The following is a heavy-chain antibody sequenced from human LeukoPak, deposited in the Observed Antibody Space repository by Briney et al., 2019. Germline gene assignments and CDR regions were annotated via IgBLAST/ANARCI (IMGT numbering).Heavy chain of an antibody. CDR1: GGSISSGGYY. V-gene: IGHV4-31*03. D-gene: IGHD6-6*01. J-gene: IGHJ3*02. CDR3: ARVWQLVRGGDAFDI. CDR2: NYYSGST. Sequence: SETLSLTCTVSGGSISSGGYYWSWIRQHPGKGLEWIGYNYYSGSTYYNPSPKSRVTISVDTSKNQFSLKLSSVTAADTAVYYCARVWQLVRGGDAFDIWGQGTMVTVSS.